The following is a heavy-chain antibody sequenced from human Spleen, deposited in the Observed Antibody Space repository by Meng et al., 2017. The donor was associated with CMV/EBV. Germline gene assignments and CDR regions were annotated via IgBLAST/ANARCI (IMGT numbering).Heavy chain of an antibody. CDR2: INHSGNT. V-gene: IGHV4-34*08. D-gene: IGHD2-21*02. Sequence: ESLKISCAASGFTLRDYYMSWIRQPPGKGLEWIGEINHSGNTKCNPSLESRVTISVDTSKNQFSLKMTSVTAADTAIYYCATPMVGTRVFDYWAQGTPVTVSS. CDR1: GFTLRDYY. J-gene: IGHJ4*02. CDR3: ATPMVGTRVFDY.